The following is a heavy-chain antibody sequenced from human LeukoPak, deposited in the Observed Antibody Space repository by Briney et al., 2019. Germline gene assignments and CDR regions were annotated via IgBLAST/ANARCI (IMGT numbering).Heavy chain of an antibody. J-gene: IGHJ4*02. Sequence: PSETLSLTCTVSGGSISSTTYYWGWIRQPPGRGLEWIGGLFYGGDTYYNPSLKSRVTISADTSKNQFSLKLSSVTAADTAVYYCVRALSIWYAPDYWGQGTLVTVSS. CDR1: GGSISSTTYY. D-gene: IGHD2-8*01. CDR2: LFYGGDT. V-gene: IGHV4-39*07. CDR3: VRALSIWYAPDY.